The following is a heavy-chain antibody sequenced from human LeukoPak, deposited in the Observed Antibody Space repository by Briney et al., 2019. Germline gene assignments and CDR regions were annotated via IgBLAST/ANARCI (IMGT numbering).Heavy chain of an antibody. CDR1: GYTFTSYG. CDR2: ISAYNGNT. J-gene: IGHJ6*02. CDR3: ARDFRSGTAHYYGMDV. D-gene: IGHD3-10*01. V-gene: IGHV1-18*01. Sequence: ASVKVSCKASGYTFTSYGISWVRQAPGQGLEWMGWISAYNGNTNYAQKLQGRVTMTTDTSASTAYMELSRLRSDDTAVYYCARDFRSGTAHYYGMDVWGQGTTVTVSS.